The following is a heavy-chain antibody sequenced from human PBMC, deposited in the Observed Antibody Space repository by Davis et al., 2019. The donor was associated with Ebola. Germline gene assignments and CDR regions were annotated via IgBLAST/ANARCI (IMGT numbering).Heavy chain of an antibody. V-gene: IGHV3-48*03. J-gene: IGHJ4*02. D-gene: IGHD3-3*01. CDR2: IRGSGRTI. Sequence: PGGSLRLPFAAPGFSLSTYDMSWVRQPPGKGLEWIPHIRGSGRTIYYADSVKGRFTISGDNAKNALYLQMNSLRAEDTAVYYCARGGPVWSGNIFDSWGQGTPVTVSS. CDR3: ARGGPVWSGNIFDS. CDR1: GFSLSTYD.